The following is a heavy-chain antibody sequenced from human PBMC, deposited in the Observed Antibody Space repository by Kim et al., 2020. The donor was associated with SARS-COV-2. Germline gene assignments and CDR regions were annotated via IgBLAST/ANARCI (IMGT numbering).Heavy chain of an antibody. V-gene: IGHV1-2*06. CDR3: ARGYNSSWYEG. D-gene: IGHD6-13*01. Sequence: ASVKVSCKASGYTFTGYDIRWVRQAPGQGLEWMGRINPNSGGTNYAQKVQGRVTMTTDTSISTAYMELSRLRSDDTAVYYCARGYNSSWYEGWCQGALVT. CDR1: GYTFTGYD. CDR2: INPNSGGT. J-gene: IGHJ4*02.